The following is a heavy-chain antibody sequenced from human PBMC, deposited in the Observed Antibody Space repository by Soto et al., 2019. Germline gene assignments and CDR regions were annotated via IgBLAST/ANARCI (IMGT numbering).Heavy chain of an antibody. CDR2: IYSGGNT. J-gene: IGHJ6*02. D-gene: IGHD3-3*01. Sequence: PGGSLRLSCAASGFTVSSDYMTWVRQAPGKGLEWVSVIYSGGNTYYADSVKGRFTISRDNSKNTLHLQMNSLRVEDTAVYYCARDPGSWSASSPGYDVDVWGRGTTVTVSS. CDR3: ARDPGSWSASSPGYDVDV. V-gene: IGHV3-66*01. CDR1: GFTVSSDY.